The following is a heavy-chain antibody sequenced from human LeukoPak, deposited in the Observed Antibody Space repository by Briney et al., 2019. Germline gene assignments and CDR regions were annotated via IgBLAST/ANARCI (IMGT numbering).Heavy chain of an antibody. V-gene: IGHV4-4*07. Sequence: SETLSLTCTVSGGSISSYYWSWIRQPAGKGLEWIGRIYTSGSTNYNPSLKSRVTMSVDTSKNQFSLKLSSVTAADTAVYYCARDGHEFHDFWSGYYKVVGMDVWGQGTTVTVSS. J-gene: IGHJ6*02. CDR1: GGSISSYY. CDR2: IYTSGST. D-gene: IGHD3-3*01. CDR3: ARDGHEFHDFWSGYYKVVGMDV.